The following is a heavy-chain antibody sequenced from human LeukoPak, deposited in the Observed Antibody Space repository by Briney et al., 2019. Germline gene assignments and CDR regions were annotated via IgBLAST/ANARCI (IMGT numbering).Heavy chain of an antibody. CDR3: TRGRSFRYDFWSGYYGGEFDY. CDR2: IKSKTDGGTT. D-gene: IGHD3-3*01. V-gene: IGHV3-15*01. CDR1: GFTFSNAW. Sequence: PGGSLRLSCAASGFTFSNAWMSWVRQAPGKGLEWVGRIKSKTDGGTTDYAAPVKGRFTISRDDSKNTLYLQMNSLKTEDTAVYYCTRGRSFRYDFWSGYYGGEFDYWGQGTLVTVSS. J-gene: IGHJ4*02.